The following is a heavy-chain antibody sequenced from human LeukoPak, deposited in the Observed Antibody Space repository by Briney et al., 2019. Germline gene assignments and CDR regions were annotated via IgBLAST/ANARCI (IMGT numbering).Heavy chain of an antibody. Sequence: PGGSLRFSCAASGFTFSSYEMSWVRQPPGKGLEWIGSIYYSGSTYYNPSLKSRVTISVDTSKNQFSLKLSSVTAADTAVYYCARDGDSYGSVFFDYWGQGTLVTVSS. CDR3: ARDGDSYGSVFFDY. CDR2: IYYSGST. V-gene: IGHV4-39*07. D-gene: IGHD5-18*01. CDR1: GFTFSSYE. J-gene: IGHJ4*02.